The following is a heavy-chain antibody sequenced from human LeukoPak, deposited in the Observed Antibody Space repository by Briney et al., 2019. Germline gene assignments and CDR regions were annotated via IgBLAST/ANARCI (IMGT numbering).Heavy chain of an antibody. J-gene: IGHJ4*02. CDR2: ISGSGGST. CDR3: AKDSITIFGVVNYFDY. Sequence: PGGSLRLSCAASGFTFSSYDMSWVRQAPGKGLEWVSAISGSGGSTSYADSVKGRFTISRDNSKNTLYLQMNSLRAEDTAVYYYAKDSITIFGVVNYFDYWGQGTLVTVSS. D-gene: IGHD3-3*01. CDR1: GFTFSSYD. V-gene: IGHV3-23*01.